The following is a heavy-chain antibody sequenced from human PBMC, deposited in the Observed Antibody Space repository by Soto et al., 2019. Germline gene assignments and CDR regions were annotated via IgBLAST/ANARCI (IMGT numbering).Heavy chain of an antibody. CDR1: GFTFSSYA. CDR3: ARTAIVLVPAAIDY. Sequence: GGSLRLSCAASGFTFSSYAMHWVRQAPGKGLEWVAVISYDGSNKYYADSVKGRFTISRDNSKNTLYLQMNSLRAEDTAVYYCARTAIVLVPAAIDYWGQGTLVTVSS. J-gene: IGHJ4*02. V-gene: IGHV3-30-3*01. CDR2: ISYDGSNK. D-gene: IGHD2-2*01.